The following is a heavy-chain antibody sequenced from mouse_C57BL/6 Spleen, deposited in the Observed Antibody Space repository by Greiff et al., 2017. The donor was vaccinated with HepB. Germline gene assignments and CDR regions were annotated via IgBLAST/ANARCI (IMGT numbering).Heavy chain of an antibody. CDR3: ARWAGVYYDYEYAMDY. Sequence: VQLQQSVAELVRPGASVKLSCTASGFNIKNSYMHWVKQRPEQGLEWIGRIDPANGNTKYAPKFKGKATITADTSSNTAYLQLSSLTSEDTAIYYCARWAGVYYDYEYAMDYWGQGTSVTVSS. CDR1: GFNIKNSY. CDR2: IDPANGNT. V-gene: IGHV14-3*01. D-gene: IGHD2-4*01. J-gene: IGHJ4*01.